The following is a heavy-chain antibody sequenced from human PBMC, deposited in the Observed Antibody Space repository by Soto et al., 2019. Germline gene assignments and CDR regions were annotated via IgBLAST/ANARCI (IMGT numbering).Heavy chain of an antibody. Sequence: QVQLQESGPRLVKPSGTLSLTCAVSGASISSTNWWTWVRQPPGKGLEWIGEIYHTGSTKYNPSLKSRGTISLDKPNNQFSLNLSSVTAADTAVYYCAPLPPRIVVVVLPIPTWGQGTLVTVSS. V-gene: IGHV4-4*02. J-gene: IGHJ4*02. CDR3: APLPPRIVVVVLPIPT. CDR1: GASISSTNW. D-gene: IGHD2-15*01. CDR2: IYHTGST.